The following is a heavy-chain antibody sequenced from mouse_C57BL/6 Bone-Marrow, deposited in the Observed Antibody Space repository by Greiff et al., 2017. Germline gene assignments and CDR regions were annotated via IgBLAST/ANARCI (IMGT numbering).Heavy chain of an antibody. CDR3: ARGATVVARYFDV. CDR2: IYIGNGYT. D-gene: IGHD1-1*01. V-gene: IGHV1-58*01. CDR1: GYTFTSYG. J-gene: IGHJ1*03. Sequence: EVKLQESGAELVRPGSSVKMSCKTSGYTFTSYGINWVKQRPGQGLEWIGYIYIGNGYTEYNEKFKGKATLTSDTSSSTAYMQRSSLTSEDSAIYCCARGATVVARYFDVWGTGTTVTVSS.